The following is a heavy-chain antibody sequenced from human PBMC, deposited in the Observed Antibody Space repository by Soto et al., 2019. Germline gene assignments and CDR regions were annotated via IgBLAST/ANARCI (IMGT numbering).Heavy chain of an antibody. J-gene: IGHJ4*02. V-gene: IGHV4-59*01. CDR1: GGSISSYY. Sequence: NPSETLSLTCTVSGGSISSYYWSWIRQPPGKGLEWIGYIYYSGSTNYNPSLKSRVTISVDTSKNQFSLKLSSVTAADTAVYYCARLRMAEWLSKYYFDYWGQGTLVTVSS. CDR2: IYYSGST. CDR3: ARLRMAEWLSKYYFDY. D-gene: IGHD3-3*01.